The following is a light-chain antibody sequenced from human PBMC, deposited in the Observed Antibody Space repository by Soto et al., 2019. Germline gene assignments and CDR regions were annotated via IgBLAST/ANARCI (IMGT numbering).Light chain of an antibody. CDR3: MQALQTPWT. CDR1: ESLLHSNGYNY. V-gene: IGKV2-28*01. J-gene: IGKJ1*01. CDR2: LGS. Sequence: DIVMTQSPLSLPVTPGEPASISCRSSESLLHSNGYNYLDWYLQKPGQSPQLLIFLGSNRASGVXAXXSGSGSGTDFTLKISRVEAEDVGVYYCMQALQTPWTFGQGTKVDIK.